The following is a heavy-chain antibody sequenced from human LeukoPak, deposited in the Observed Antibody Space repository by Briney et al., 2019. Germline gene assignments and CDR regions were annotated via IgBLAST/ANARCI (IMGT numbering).Heavy chain of an antibody. J-gene: IGHJ6*02. D-gene: IGHD6-13*01. CDR3: ARVRSSSYGMDV. Sequence: ASVKVSCKASGYTFTGYYMHWVRQAPGQGLEWMGWINPNSGGTNYAQKFQGRVTMTRDTSISTAYMELSRLRSDDTAVYYCARVRSSSYGMDVWGQGTTVTVSS. CDR2: INPNSGGT. V-gene: IGHV1-2*02. CDR1: GYTFTGYY.